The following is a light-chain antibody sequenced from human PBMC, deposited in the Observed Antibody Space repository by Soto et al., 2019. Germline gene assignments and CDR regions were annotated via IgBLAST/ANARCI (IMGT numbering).Light chain of an antibody. J-gene: IGLJ1*01. V-gene: IGLV2-14*01. CDR1: RSDIGDYNY. Sequence: QSVLTQPASVSGSPGQSITISCTGTRSDIGDYNYVSWYQQRPEKAPELMIYGINNRPPGVSNRFSGSKSGNTASLTISGLQAEDEADYYCSSYTSSITYVFGTGTKVTV. CDR2: GIN. CDR3: SSYTSSITYV.